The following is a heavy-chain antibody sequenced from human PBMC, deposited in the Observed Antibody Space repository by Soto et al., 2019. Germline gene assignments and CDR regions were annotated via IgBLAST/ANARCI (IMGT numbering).Heavy chain of an antibody. V-gene: IGHV3-23*01. J-gene: IGHJ4*02. Sequence: GGSVRLSCAVYGLTFSSYAMSWVRQGPGKGLEWVSGISGSGGSTYYADSVKGRLTISRDNSKSTLDLQMNSLRAEDTAIYYCAKVEMATTPAPIDYWGQGTLLTVSS. CDR1: GLTFSSYA. CDR3: AKVEMATTPAPIDY. CDR2: ISGSGGST. D-gene: IGHD5-12*01.